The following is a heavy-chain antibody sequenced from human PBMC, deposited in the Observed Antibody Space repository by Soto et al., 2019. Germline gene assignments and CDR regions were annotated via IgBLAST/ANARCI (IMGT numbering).Heavy chain of an antibody. D-gene: IGHD6-6*01. Sequence: QVQLVQSGAEVKKPGASVKVSCKASGYTFTSYGISWVRQAPGQGLEWMGWISAYNGNTNFAQKLQGRVTMTTDTPTRTAYKELRSLRSDDTAVYYCARALHPPPARIPYGPYYQYVCGKGTTVTVSS. CDR2: ISAYNGNT. J-gene: IGHJ6*03. CDR1: GYTFTSYG. V-gene: IGHV1-18*01. CDR3: ARALHPPPARIPYGPYYQYV.